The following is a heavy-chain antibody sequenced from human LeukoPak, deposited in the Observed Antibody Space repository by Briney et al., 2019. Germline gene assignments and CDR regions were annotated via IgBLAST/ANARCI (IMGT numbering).Heavy chain of an antibody. CDR1: GGSFSGYY. CDR2: INHSGRT. Sequence: SETLSLTCAVYGGSFSGYYWSWIRQPPGKGLEWIGEINHSGRTNYNPSLKSRVTISVDTSKNQFSLKLSSVTAADTAVYYCARVTWSSSSGDPWGQGTLVTVSS. D-gene: IGHD6-13*01. CDR3: ARVTWSSSSGDP. V-gene: IGHV4-34*01. J-gene: IGHJ5*02.